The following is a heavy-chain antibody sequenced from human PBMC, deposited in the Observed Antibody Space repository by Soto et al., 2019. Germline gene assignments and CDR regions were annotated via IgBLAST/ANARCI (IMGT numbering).Heavy chain of an antibody. V-gene: IGHV3-30*03. D-gene: IGHD4-17*01. CDR2: ISYDGSNK. J-gene: IGHJ3*02. Sequence: GGSLRLSCAASGFTFSSYGMHWVRQAPGKGLEWVAVISYDGSNKYYADSVKGRFTISRDNSKNTLYLQMNSLRAEDTAVYYCAGETTVTSGRAFDIWGQGTMVTVSS. CDR3: AGETTVTSGRAFDI. CDR1: GFTFSSYG.